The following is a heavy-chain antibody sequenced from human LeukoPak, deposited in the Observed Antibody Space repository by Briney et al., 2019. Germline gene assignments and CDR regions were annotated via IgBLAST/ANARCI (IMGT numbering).Heavy chain of an antibody. D-gene: IGHD3-10*01. V-gene: IGHV3-7*01. CDR2: IKEDESEK. Sequence: GGSLRLSCAASGFTFSSYWMGWVRQAPGNGPEWVANIKEDESEKNYVDSVKGRFTISRDSAKNALYLQMNSLRAEDTAVYYCARVGSGSSYRPFDYWGQGTLVTVSS. CDR3: ARVGSGSSYRPFDY. CDR1: GFTFSSYW. J-gene: IGHJ4*02.